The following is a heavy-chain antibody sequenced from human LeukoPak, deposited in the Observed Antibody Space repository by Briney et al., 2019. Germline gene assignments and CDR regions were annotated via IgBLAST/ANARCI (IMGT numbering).Heavy chain of an antibody. V-gene: IGHV4-59*08. CDR1: GGSISSYY. CDR2: VYYTGST. CDR3: ATSSDTASAY. D-gene: IGHD5-18*01. J-gene: IGHJ4*02. Sequence: SETLSLTCTVSGGSISSYYWSWIRQPPGKGLEWIGYVYYTGSTNYNPSLKSRVTISIDTSKNQFSLKLSSVTAADTAVYYCATSSDTASAYWGQGTLVTVSS.